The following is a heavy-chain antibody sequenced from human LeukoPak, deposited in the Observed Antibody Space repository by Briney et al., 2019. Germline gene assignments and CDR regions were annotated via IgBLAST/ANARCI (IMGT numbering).Heavy chain of an antibody. D-gene: IGHD3-3*01. CDR1: GGSISSYY. CDR2: IYYSGST. V-gene: IGHV4-59*01. J-gene: IGHJ4*02. CDR3: ASSKGHYDFWSGPLYFEY. Sequence: SETLSLTCTVSGGSISSYYWCWIRQPPGKGLEWIGYIYYSGSTNYNPSLKSRVTISVDTSKNQFSLRLSSVTAADTAVYYCASSKGHYDFWSGPLYFEYWGQGTLVTVSS.